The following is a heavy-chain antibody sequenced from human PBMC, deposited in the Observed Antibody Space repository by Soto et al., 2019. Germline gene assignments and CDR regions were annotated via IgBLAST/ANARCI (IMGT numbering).Heavy chain of an antibody. CDR3: ARGDKWIQLWFSSHYGMDV. J-gene: IGHJ6*02. Sequence: ASVKVSCKASGYTFTGYYMHWVRQAPGQGLEWMGWINPNSGGTNYAQKFQGWVTMTRDTSISTAYMELSRLRSDDTAVYYCARGDKWIQLWFSSHYGMDVWGQGTTVTVSS. CDR1: GYTFTGYY. CDR2: INPNSGGT. D-gene: IGHD5-18*01. V-gene: IGHV1-2*04.